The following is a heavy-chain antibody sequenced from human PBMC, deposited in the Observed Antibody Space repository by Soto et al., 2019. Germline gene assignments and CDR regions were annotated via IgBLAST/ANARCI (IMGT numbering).Heavy chain of an antibody. D-gene: IGHD2-15*01. CDR1: GFTFSSYA. Sequence: QVQLVESGGGVVQPGRSLRLSCAASGFTFSSYAMHWVRQAPGKGLEWVAVISYDGSNKYYADSVKGRFTISRDNSKNTLYLQMNSLRGEDTAVYYCARDSPIVVVVAATPYFDYWGQGTLVTVSS. CDR2: ISYDGSNK. CDR3: ARDSPIVVVVAATPYFDY. V-gene: IGHV3-30-3*01. J-gene: IGHJ4*02.